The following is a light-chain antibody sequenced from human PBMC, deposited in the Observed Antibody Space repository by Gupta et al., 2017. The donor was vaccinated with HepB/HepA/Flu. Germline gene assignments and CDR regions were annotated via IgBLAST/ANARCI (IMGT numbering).Light chain of an antibody. Sequence: DIQMTQSPSSLSASVGDRVTITCRASQSISSSLNWYQQKSGKAPKLLISSASSLRSGVPSRFTGSGSETDFTLTISSLQPEDFATYYCQQSYSTPYTFGQVTKVEVK. CDR3: QQSYSTPYT. CDR1: QSISSS. J-gene: IGKJ2*01. V-gene: IGKV1-39*01. CDR2: SAS.